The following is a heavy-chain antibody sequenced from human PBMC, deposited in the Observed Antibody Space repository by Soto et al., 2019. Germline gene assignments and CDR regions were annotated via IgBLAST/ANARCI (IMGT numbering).Heavy chain of an antibody. Sequence: PSETLSLTCTVSGCSISSYYWSWIRQPPGKGLEWIGYIYYSGSTNYNPSLKSRVTISVDTSKNQFSLKLSSVTAADTAVYYCAREALYCTNGVCYQYFDYWGQGTLVTVSS. V-gene: IGHV4-59*01. CDR3: AREALYCTNGVCYQYFDY. CDR1: GCSISSYY. J-gene: IGHJ4*02. D-gene: IGHD2-8*01. CDR2: IYYSGST.